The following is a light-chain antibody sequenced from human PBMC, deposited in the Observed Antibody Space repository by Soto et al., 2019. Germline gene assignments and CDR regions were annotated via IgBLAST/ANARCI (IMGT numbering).Light chain of an antibody. CDR2: AAS. CDR1: QSVSNY. J-gene: IGKJ5*01. V-gene: IGKV3-11*01. Sequence: EIVLTQSPATLSLSPGERVTLSCRASQSVSNYLAWYQQKPGQAPRLLVSAASNRATGIPARFSGSGSGTDFALTISSLEPEDFAVYYCHHRGNGITFGQGTRLEIK. CDR3: HHRGNGIT.